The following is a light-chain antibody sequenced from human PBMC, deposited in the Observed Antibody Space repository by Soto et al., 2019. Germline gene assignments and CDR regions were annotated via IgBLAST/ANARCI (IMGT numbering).Light chain of an antibody. CDR1: QSVSSY. V-gene: IGKV3-11*01. Sequence: EIVLTQSPATLSLSPGERATLSCRASQSVSSYLAWYQQKPGQAPRLLIYDASNRATGIPARFSGSGSGTDFTLTISSLEPEDFAVYYCQQRRTLLTFGGGTKVEIK. CDR2: DAS. J-gene: IGKJ4*01. CDR3: QQRRTLLT.